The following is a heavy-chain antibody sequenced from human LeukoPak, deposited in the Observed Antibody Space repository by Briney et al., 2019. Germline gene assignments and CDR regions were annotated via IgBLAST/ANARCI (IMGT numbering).Heavy chain of an antibody. D-gene: IGHD1-26*01. CDR1: GFTFSSYS. CDR3: ASDKIVGATHFDY. J-gene: IGHJ4*02. V-gene: IGHV3-21*01. CDR2: ISSSSSYI. Sequence: AGGSLRLSCAASGFTFSSYSMNWVRQAPGKGLEWVSSISSSSSYIYYADSVKGRFTISRDNAKNSLYLQMNSLRAEDTAVYYCASDKIVGATHFDYWGQGTLVTVSS.